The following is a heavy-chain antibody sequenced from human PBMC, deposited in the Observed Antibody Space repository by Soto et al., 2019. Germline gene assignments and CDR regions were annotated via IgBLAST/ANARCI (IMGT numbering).Heavy chain of an antibody. CDR1: GFSVKRYW. V-gene: IGHV3-74*01. Sequence: GSLRLSCGASGFSVKRYWMHWVRQAPGKGLVWLSRFGGDEDYTDYADSVRGRFTISRDIAKNTIYLQMNSLRAEDTAVYYCGKGKELGVVRYGLDAWGQGTTVTVSS. D-gene: IGHD3-3*01. CDR2: FGGDEDYT. J-gene: IGHJ6*02. CDR3: GKGKELGVVRYGLDA.